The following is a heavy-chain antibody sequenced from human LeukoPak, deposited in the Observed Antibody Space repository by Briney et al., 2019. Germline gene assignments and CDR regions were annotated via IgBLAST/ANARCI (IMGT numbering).Heavy chain of an antibody. CDR2: IYYSGST. D-gene: IGHD6-13*01. V-gene: IGHV4-59*01. CDR3: ASSDPFSSSYAFDI. CDR1: GGSISSYY. J-gene: IGHJ3*02. Sequence: SETLSLTCTVSGGSISSYYWSWIRQPPGKGLERIGYIYYSGSTNYNPSLKSRVTISVDTSKNQFSLKLSSVTAADTAVYYCASSDPFSSSYAFDIWGQGTMVTVSS.